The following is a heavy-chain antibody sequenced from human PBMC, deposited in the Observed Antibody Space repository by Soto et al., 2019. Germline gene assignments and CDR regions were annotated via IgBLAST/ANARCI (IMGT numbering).Heavy chain of an antibody. V-gene: IGHV3-64*01. CDR2: ISSNGGST. CDR3: ARQASFEY. Sequence: PGGSLRLSCAASGFTFSSYAMHWVRQAPGKGLEYVSVISSNGGSTYYANSVKGRFTISRDNSKNTLYLQMGSLRAEDMAVYYCARQASFEYWGRGTLVTVSS. J-gene: IGHJ4*02. CDR1: GFTFSSYA.